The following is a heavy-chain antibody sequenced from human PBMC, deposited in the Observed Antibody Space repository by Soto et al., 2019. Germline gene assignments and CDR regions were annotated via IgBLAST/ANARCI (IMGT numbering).Heavy chain of an antibody. V-gene: IGHV4-39*01. J-gene: IGHJ3*02. CDR2: IYYSGST. Sequence: SETLSLTCTVSGGSISSSSYYWGWIRQPPGKGLEWIGSIYYSGSTYYNPSLKSRVTISVDTSKNQFSLKLSSVTAADTAVYYCARLVRLYGSGSFDAFDIWGQGTMVTVSS. CDR3: ARLVRLYGSGSFDAFDI. CDR1: GGSISSSSYY. D-gene: IGHD3-10*01.